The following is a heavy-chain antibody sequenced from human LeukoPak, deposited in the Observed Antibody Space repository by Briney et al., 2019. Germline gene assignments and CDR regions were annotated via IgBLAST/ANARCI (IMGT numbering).Heavy chain of an antibody. V-gene: IGHV1-2*02. CDR2: INPNSGGT. CDR3: AXDRMVRSPGWFDP. J-gene: IGHJ5*02. Sequence: GASVKVSCKASGYTFTGYYMHWVRQAPGQGLEWMGWINPNSGGTNYAQKFQGRVTMTRDTSISTAYMELSRLRSDDTAVYYCAXDRMVRSPGWFDPWGQGTLVTVSS. D-gene: IGHD3-10*01. CDR1: GYTFTGYY.